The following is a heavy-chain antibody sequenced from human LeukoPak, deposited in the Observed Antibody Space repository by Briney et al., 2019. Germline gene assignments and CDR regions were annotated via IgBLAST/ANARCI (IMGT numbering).Heavy chain of an antibody. J-gene: IGHJ6*02. CDR3: ARVGDGYNLPYGMDV. Sequence: PSETLSLTCTVSGGSISSHYWSWIRQPPGKGLGWIGYIDYSGSTNYNPSLKSRVNISVDTSKNQFSLKLSSVTAADTAVYYCARVGDGYNLPYGMDVWGQGTTVTVSS. D-gene: IGHD5-24*01. V-gene: IGHV4-59*11. CDR1: GGSISSHY. CDR2: IDYSGST.